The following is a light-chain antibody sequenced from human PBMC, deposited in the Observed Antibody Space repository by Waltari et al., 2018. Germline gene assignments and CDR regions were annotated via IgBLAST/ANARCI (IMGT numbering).Light chain of an antibody. CDR2: GAS. Sequence: DIQMTQSPSSLSASVGDRVTIVCRASRGISTSLAWYQQKPGKAPTLLLFGASKLESGVPTRFSASGSGTDYTLTISSLQPEDFATYYCQQYYRFPQTFGQGTKVDLK. CDR3: QQYYRFPQT. V-gene: IGKV1-NL1*01. J-gene: IGKJ1*01. CDR1: RGISTS.